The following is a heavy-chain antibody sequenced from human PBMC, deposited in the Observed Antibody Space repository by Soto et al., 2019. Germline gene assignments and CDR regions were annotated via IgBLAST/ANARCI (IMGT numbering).Heavy chain of an antibody. CDR2: IYYSGST. CDR3: ARDSSGRLFDY. D-gene: IGHD6-19*01. V-gene: IGHV4-59*01. CDR1: GGSISSYY. J-gene: IGHJ4*02. Sequence: SETLSLTCTVSGGSISSYYWSWIRQPPGKGLEWIGYIYYSGSTNYNPSLKSRVTISVDTSKNQFSLKLSSVTAADTAVYYCARDSSGRLFDYWGQGTLVTVSS.